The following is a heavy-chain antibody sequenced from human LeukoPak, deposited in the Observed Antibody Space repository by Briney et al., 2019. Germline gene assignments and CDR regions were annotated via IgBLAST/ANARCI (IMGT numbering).Heavy chain of an antibody. CDR2: IYSGGST. D-gene: IGHD1-26*01. V-gene: IGHV3-53*01. CDR1: GFTVSSNY. J-gene: IGHJ4*02. Sequence: GGSLRLSCAASGFTVSSNYMSWVRQAPGKGLEWVSVIYSGGSTYYADSVKGRFTISRDNSKNTLYLQMNSLRAEDTAVYYCAKDDIVGATGDYWGQGTLVTVSS. CDR3: AKDDIVGATGDY.